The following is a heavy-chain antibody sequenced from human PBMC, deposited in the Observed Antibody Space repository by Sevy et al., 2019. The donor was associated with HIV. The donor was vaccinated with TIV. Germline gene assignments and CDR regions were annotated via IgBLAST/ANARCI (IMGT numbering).Heavy chain of an antibody. Sequence: GGSLRLSCAASGFTFSNAWMNWVRQAPGKGLEWVGRIKSKTDGGTTDYAAPVKGRFTISRDDSKNTLYLQMNSLKTEGTAVYYLTTDRIWFLYYYDRRCYYKAAYWGQGTLVTGSS. D-gene: IGHD3-22*01. V-gene: IGHV3-15*07. J-gene: IGHJ4*02. CDR2: IKSKTDGGTT. CDR1: GFTFSNAW. CDR3: TTDRIWFLYYYDRRCYYKAAY.